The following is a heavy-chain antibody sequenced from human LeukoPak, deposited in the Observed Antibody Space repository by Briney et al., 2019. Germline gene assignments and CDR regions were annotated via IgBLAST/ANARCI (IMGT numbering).Heavy chain of an antibody. CDR1: GFNYSSYT. CDR2: ISASRGIT. V-gene: IGHV3-21*05. Sequence: AGGSLRLSCAASGFNYSSYTMNWVRQAPGMGLEWLSYISASRGITYYADSVKGRFTISRDNAKNSLYLQMNSLRAEDTAVYYCARGFSCSSTSCRYEDFDYWGQGTLVTVSS. CDR3: ARGFSCSSTSCRYEDFDY. J-gene: IGHJ4*02. D-gene: IGHD2-2*01.